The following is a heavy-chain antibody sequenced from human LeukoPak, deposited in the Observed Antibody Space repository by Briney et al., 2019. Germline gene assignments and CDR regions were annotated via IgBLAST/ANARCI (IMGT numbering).Heavy chain of an antibody. CDR2: IDHNCGGT. J-gene: IGHJ4*02. CDR3: ARDWKYGWLQSDY. V-gene: IGHV1-2*02. D-gene: IGHD5-24*01. CDR1: GYTFHDYY. Sequence: ASVTVSCKASGYTFHDYYMHWVRQAPAQGLEWMGWIDHNCGGTNYAQKFQGRVATTRDTSITTAYMELSRLRSDDTAVYYCARDWKYGWLQSDYWGQGTLVTVSS.